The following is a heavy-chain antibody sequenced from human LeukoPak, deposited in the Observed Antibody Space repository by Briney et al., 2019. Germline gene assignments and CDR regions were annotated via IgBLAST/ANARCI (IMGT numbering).Heavy chain of an antibody. CDR2: INHSGST. V-gene: IGHV4-34*01. CDR3: ARGGLPRGENWFDP. CDR1: GGSFSGYY. J-gene: IGHJ5*02. Sequence: PSETLSLTCAVYGGSFSGYYWSWIRQPPGKGLEWIGEINHSGSTNYNPSLKSRVTISVDTSKNQFSLKLSSVTAADTAVYYCARGGLPRGENWFDPWGQGTLVTVSS.